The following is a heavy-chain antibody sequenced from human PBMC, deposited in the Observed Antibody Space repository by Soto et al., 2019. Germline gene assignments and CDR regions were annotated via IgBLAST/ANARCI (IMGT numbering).Heavy chain of an antibody. V-gene: IGHV1-69*13. Sequence: ASVKVSCKASGGTFSSYAISWVRQAPGQGLEWMGGIIPIFGTANYAQKFQGRVTITADESTSTAYMELSSLRSEDTAVYYCARGGFLDDNLTGYWKGYYYGMDVWGQGTTVTVSS. D-gene: IGHD3-9*01. CDR1: GGTFSSYA. J-gene: IGHJ6*02. CDR3: ARGGFLDDNLTGYWKGYYYGMDV. CDR2: IIPIFGTA.